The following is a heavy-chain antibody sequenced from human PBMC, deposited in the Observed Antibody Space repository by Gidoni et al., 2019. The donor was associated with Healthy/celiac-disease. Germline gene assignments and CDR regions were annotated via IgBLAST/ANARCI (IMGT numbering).Heavy chain of an antibody. J-gene: IGHJ4*02. D-gene: IGHD3-22*01. V-gene: IGHV4-4*02. CDR1: GGSISSTNW. CDR3: ARGSWSITMIVVARGTRSYFDY. CDR2: IYHSGST. Sequence: QVQLQESGPGLVKPSGTLSLTCAVSGGSISSTNWWRWVRQPPGKGLEWIGEIYHSGSTNYNPSLKSRVTISVDKSKNQFSLKLSSVTAADTAVYYCARGSWSITMIVVARGTRSYFDYWGQGTLVTVSS.